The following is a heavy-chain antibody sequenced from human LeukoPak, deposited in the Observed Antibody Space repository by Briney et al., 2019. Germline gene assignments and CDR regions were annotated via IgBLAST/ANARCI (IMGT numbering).Heavy chain of an antibody. Sequence: GGSLRLSCTASGLTFSTYALSWVRQSPGKGLEWLSVISATGGTTYYADSVRGRFTICRDNSKNTLYLQLNSLGAEDTAVYYCAKDSQSVAFFLDDAFDLWGQGTLVTVSA. CDR3: AKDSQSVAFFLDDAFDL. CDR2: ISATGGTT. CDR1: GLTFSTYA. V-gene: IGHV3-23*01. J-gene: IGHJ3*01. D-gene: IGHD2/OR15-2a*01.